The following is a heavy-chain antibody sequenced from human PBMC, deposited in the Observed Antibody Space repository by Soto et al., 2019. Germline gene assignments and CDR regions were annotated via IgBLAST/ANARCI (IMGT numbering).Heavy chain of an antibody. CDR2: LYSGDAT. CDR3: ATMTRTAGDRRYYYYGLDV. CDR1: GFTVRTNY. Sequence: GGSLRLSCAASGFTVRTNYMSWVRQAPGKGLEWVSVLYSGDATYYADSVKGRFTISRDTSKNTLFLEMSSLRAEDTAVYYCATMTRTAGDRRYYYYGLDVWGQGTTVTVSS. D-gene: IGHD3-10*01. J-gene: IGHJ6*02. V-gene: IGHV3-66*01.